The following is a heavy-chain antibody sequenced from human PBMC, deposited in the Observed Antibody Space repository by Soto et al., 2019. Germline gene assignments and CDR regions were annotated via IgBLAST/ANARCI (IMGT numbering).Heavy chain of an antibody. Sequence: QVQLVESGGGVVQPGRSLRLSCAASGFTFSSYGMHWVRQAPGKGLEWGAVIWYDGSNKYYADSVKGRFTISRDNSKNTLYLQMNRLRAEDTAVYYCARDTYCISTSCYADYYYGMDVWGQGTTVTVSS. CDR1: GFTFSSYG. CDR2: IWYDGSNK. J-gene: IGHJ6*02. D-gene: IGHD2-2*01. CDR3: ARDTYCISTSCYADYYYGMDV. V-gene: IGHV3-33*01.